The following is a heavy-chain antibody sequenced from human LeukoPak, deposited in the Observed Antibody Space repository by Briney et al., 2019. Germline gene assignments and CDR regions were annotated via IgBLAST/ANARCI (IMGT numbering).Heavy chain of an antibody. CDR3: ARAPSEIGGYYPEYFRH. J-gene: IGHJ1*01. CDR1: GFTFSSYW. Sequence: PGGSLRVSCAASGFTFSSYWMHWVRQAPGKGLVWVSRIKRDGSTRYADSVKGRFTISRDNAKNTVSLQMNSLRAEDTGVYYCARAPSEIGGYYPEYFRHWGQGTRDTVSP. V-gene: IGHV3-74*01. D-gene: IGHD3-22*01. CDR2: IKRDGST.